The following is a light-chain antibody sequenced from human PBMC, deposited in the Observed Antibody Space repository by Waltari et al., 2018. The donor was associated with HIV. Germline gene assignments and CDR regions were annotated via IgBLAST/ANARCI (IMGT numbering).Light chain of an antibody. CDR2: LGS. J-gene: IGKJ1*01. V-gene: IGKV2-28*01. Sequence: DIVMTQSPLSLSVTPGEPASISCRSNQSLLHSNGYTCLDWYLQKPGQSPQVLIYLGSNRASGVPDRFSGSGSGADFILKISRVEAEDIGIYYFMQTLQSPWTFGQGTKVEVK. CDR1: QSLLHSNGYTC. CDR3: MQTLQSPWT.